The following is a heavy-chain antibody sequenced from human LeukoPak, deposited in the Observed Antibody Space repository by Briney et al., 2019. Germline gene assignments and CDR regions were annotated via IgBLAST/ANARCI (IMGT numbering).Heavy chain of an antibody. V-gene: IGHV1-24*01. Sequence: ASVTVSCTVSGYTLTELSMHWVRQAPGKGLEWMGGFDPEDGETIYAQKFQGRVTMTEDTSTDTAYMELSSLRSEDTAVYYCATGYYDSSGYFPYFDYWGQGTLVTVSS. CDR2: FDPEDGET. J-gene: IGHJ4*02. CDR1: GYTLTELS. CDR3: ATGYYDSSGYFPYFDY. D-gene: IGHD3-22*01.